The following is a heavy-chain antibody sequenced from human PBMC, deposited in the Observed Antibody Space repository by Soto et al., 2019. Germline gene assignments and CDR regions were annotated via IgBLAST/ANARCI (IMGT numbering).Heavy chain of an antibody. CDR3: ATDDYGDYGGHDAFDI. Sequence: ASVKVSCKVSGYTLTELSMHWVRQAPGKGLEWMGGFDPEDGETIYAQKFQGRVTMTEDTSTDTAYMELSSLRSEDTAVYYCATDDYGDYGGHDAFDIWGQGTMVTVSS. V-gene: IGHV1-24*01. CDR1: GYTLTELS. D-gene: IGHD4-17*01. J-gene: IGHJ3*02. CDR2: FDPEDGET.